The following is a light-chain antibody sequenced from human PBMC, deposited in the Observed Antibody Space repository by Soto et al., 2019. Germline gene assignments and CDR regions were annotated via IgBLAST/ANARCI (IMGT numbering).Light chain of an antibody. CDR1: QSVSSY. CDR2: DAS. J-gene: IGKJ1*01. Sequence: IVLTQSPATLSLSPGERATLSCRASQSVSSYLAWYQQRPGQAPRLLIYDASNRATGIPARSSGSGSGTDFTLTISSLEPEDFAVYYCQHRSNWPRTFGQGTKVDIK. CDR3: QHRSNWPRT. V-gene: IGKV3-11*01.